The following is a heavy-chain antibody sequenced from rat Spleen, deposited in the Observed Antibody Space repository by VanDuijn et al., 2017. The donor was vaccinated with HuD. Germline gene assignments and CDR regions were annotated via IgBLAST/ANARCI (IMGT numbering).Heavy chain of an antibody. CDR2: ISYDGTAT. V-gene: IGHV5-17*01. CDR3: ATDGYYDGTYYSVYVMDA. Sequence: EVQLVESGGGLIQPGRSLKFSCAASGFTFSDYAMAWVRQAPTKGLEWVASISYDGTATYYRDSVKGRSTISRDNAKSTLYLQMDSLRSEDTATYYCATDGYYDGTYYSVYVMDAWGQGASVTVSS. D-gene: IGHD1-12*02. CDR1: GFTFSDYA. J-gene: IGHJ4*01.